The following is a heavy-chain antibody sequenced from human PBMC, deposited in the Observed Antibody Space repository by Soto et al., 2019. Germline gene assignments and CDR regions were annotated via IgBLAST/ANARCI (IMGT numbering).Heavy chain of an antibody. J-gene: IGHJ4*02. V-gene: IGHV1-18*01. D-gene: IGHD6-6*01. CDR3: ARDGLSSSSSLDY. CDR1: GYTFTSYG. CDR2: ISAYNGNT. Sequence: ASVKVSCKASGYTFTSYGISWVRQAPGQGLEWMGWISAYNGNTNYAQKLQGRVTMTTDKSIRTAYLQWSSLKASDTAMYYCARDGLSSSSSLDYWGQGTLVTVSS.